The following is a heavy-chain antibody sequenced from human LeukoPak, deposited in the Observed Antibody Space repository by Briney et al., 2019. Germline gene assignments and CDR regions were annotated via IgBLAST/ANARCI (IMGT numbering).Heavy chain of an antibody. Sequence: SETLSLTCTVSGGSISSYYWSRIRQPAGKGLEWIGRIYTSGSTNYNPSLKSRVTMSVDTSKNQFSLKLSSVTAADTAVYYCARDPGPLYYYGSDAFDIWGQGTMVTVSS. J-gene: IGHJ3*02. V-gene: IGHV4-4*07. CDR2: IYTSGST. CDR3: ARDPGPLYYYGSDAFDI. CDR1: GGSISSYY. D-gene: IGHD3-10*01.